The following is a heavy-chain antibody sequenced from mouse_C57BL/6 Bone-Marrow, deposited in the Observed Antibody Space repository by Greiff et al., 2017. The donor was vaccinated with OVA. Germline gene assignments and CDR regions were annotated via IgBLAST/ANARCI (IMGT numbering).Heavy chain of an antibody. CDR2: IYPRSGNT. Sequence: QVQLQQSGAELARPGASVKLSCKASGYTFTSYGISWVKQRTGQGLEWIGEIYPRSGNTYYNEKFKGKATLTADKSSSTAYMELRSLTSEDSAVYFCARWDTTDLFDYWGQGTTLTVSS. J-gene: IGHJ2*01. V-gene: IGHV1-81*01. CDR1: GYTFTSYG. D-gene: IGHD1-1*01. CDR3: ARWDTTDLFDY.